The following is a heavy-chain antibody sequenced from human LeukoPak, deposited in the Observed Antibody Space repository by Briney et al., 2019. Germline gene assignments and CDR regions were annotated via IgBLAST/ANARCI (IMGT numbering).Heavy chain of an antibody. CDR1: GFTFSSYA. Sequence: PGGSLRLSCAASGFTFSSYAMHWVRQAPGKKLEYVSAISSNGGSTYYANSVKGRFTISRDNSKNTPYLQMGSLRAEDMAVYYCARRGSGWDYYFDYWGQGTLVTVSS. V-gene: IGHV3-64*01. CDR2: ISSNGGST. CDR3: ARRGSGWDYYFDY. D-gene: IGHD6-19*01. J-gene: IGHJ4*02.